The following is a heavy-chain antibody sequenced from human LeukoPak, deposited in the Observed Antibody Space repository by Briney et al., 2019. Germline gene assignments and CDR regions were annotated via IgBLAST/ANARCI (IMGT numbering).Heavy chain of an antibody. D-gene: IGHD6-6*01. J-gene: IGHJ4*02. Sequence: PSETLSLTCAVYGGSFSGYYWSWIRQPPGKGLEWIGEINHSGSTNYNPSLKSRVTISVDTSKNQFSLKLSSVTAADTAVYYCARGRPAFDYWGQGTLVTVSS. CDR1: GGSFSGYY. V-gene: IGHV4-34*01. CDR2: INHSGST. CDR3: ARGRPAFDY.